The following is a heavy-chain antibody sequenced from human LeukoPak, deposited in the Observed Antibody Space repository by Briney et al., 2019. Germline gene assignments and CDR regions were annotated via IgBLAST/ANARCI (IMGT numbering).Heavy chain of an antibody. CDR3: ARAPPPRYCSSTSCEGYYYHMDV. V-gene: IGHV4-59*01. D-gene: IGHD2-2*01. CDR2: IYYSGST. CDR1: GGSISSYY. Sequence: SETLSLTCTVSGGSISSYYWSWIRQPPGKGLEWIGYIYYSGSTNYNPSLKSRVTISVDTSKNQFSLKLSSVTAADTAVYYCARAPPPRYCSSTSCEGYYYHMDVWGKGTTVTVSS. J-gene: IGHJ6*03.